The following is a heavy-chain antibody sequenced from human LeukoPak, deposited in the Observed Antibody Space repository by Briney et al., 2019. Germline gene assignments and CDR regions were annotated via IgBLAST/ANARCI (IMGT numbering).Heavy chain of an antibody. V-gene: IGHV1-18*01. Sequence: EASVKVSCKASGYTFTSYGISWVRQAPGQGLEWMGWISAYNGNTNYAQKLQGRVTMTTDTSTSTAYMELRSLRSDDTAVYYCASGGLKYPNYSYGYGRYYMDVWGKGTTVTVSS. CDR2: ISAYNGNT. D-gene: IGHD5-18*01. CDR3: ASGGLKYPNYSYGYGRYYMDV. CDR1: GYTFTSYG. J-gene: IGHJ6*03.